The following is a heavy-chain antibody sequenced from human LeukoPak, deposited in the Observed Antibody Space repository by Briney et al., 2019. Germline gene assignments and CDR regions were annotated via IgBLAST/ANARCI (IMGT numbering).Heavy chain of an antibody. D-gene: IGHD2-15*01. CDR3: ARVATGYCSGGSCYPSYYYYYGMDV. CDR2: ISSSSSYI. Sequence: PGGSLRLSCAASGFTFSSYSMNWVRQAPGKGLEWVSSISSSSSYIYYADSVKGRFTISRDNAKNLLYLQMNSLRAEDTAVYYCARVATGYCSGGSCYPSYYYYYGMDVWGQGTTVTVSS. V-gene: IGHV3-21*01. CDR1: GFTFSSYS. J-gene: IGHJ6*02.